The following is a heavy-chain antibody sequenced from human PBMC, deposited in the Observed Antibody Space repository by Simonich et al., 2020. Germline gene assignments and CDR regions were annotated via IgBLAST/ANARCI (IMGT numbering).Heavy chain of an antibody. J-gene: IGHJ6*03. D-gene: IGHD7-27*01. V-gene: IGHV3-7*01. CDR2: IKQDGSAK. CDR1: GFTFSSYW. Sequence: EVQLVESGGGLVQPGGSLRLSCAASGFTFSSYWMSWVRQAPGKGREWVANIKQDGSAKYYVDSVKGRFTISRDNAKNSLYLQMNSLRAEDTAVYYCARDGLGTAYYYYMDVWGKGTTVTVSS. CDR3: ARDGLGTAYYYYMDV.